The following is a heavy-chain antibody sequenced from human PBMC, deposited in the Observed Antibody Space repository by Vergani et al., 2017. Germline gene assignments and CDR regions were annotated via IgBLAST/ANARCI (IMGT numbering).Heavy chain of an antibody. CDR3: AKAPWATVTTGAWLDY. CDR1: GFTFSSYS. CDR2: ISSSSTI. Sequence: EVQLVESGGGLVQPGGSLRLSCAASGFTFSSYSMNWVRQAPGKGLEWVSYISSSSTIYYADSVKGRFTISRDNAKNSLYLQMNSLRAEDTAVYYCAKAPWATVTTGAWLDYWGQGTLVTVSS. J-gene: IGHJ4*02. V-gene: IGHV3-48*01. D-gene: IGHD4-17*01.